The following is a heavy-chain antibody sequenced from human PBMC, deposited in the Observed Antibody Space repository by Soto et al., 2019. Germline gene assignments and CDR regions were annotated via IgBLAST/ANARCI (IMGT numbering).Heavy chain of an antibody. CDR3: ARPDREVATISPNFDY. D-gene: IGHD5-12*01. CDR1: GGTFSSYA. CDR2: IIPIFGTA. J-gene: IGHJ4*02. V-gene: IGHV1-69*13. Sequence: SVKVSCKASGGTFSSYAISWVRQAPGQGLEWMGGIIPIFGTANYAQKFQGRVTITADESTSTAYMELSSLRSEDTAVYYCARPDREVATISPNFDYWGQGTLVTVSS.